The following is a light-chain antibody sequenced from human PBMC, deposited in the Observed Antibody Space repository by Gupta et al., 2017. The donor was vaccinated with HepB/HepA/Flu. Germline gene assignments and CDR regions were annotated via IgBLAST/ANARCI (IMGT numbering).Light chain of an antibody. Sequence: DIVMXXSXXSXPVTXXXXASISCRSSQSLLHSNGYNYLDWYLQKPGQSPQLLIYLGSNRASGVPDRFSGSGSGTDFTLKISRVEAEDVGVYYCMQALQTPRTFGQGTKVEIK. J-gene: IGKJ1*01. V-gene: IGKV2-28*01. CDR3: MQALQTPRT. CDR2: LGS. CDR1: QSLLHSNGYNY.